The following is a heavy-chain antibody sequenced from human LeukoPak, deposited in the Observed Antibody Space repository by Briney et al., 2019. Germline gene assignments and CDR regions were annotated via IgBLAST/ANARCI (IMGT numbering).Heavy chain of an antibody. CDR3: ARVLAVAGSPWYFDL. V-gene: IGHV4-59*01. D-gene: IGHD6-19*01. J-gene: IGHJ2*01. CDR2: IYYSGTT. CDR1: GGSISGYY. Sequence: PSETQTLPCTVSGGSISGYYWSWIRQSPGKGLEWIGYIYYSGTTNYNPSLMSRVTISVDTSKNQFSLRLSSVTAADTAVYYCARVLAVAGSPWYFDLWGGGTAVTVSS.